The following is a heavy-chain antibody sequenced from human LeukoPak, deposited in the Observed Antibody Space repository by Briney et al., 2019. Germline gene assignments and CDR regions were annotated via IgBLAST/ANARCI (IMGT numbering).Heavy chain of an antibody. Sequence: PSETLSLTCTVSGGSISSYYWSWIRQPPGKRLEWIGYIYYSGSTNYNPSLKSRVTISVDTSKNQFSLKLSSVTAADTAVYYCARRRSIAAAYDAFDIWGQGTMVTVSS. J-gene: IGHJ3*02. D-gene: IGHD6-13*01. V-gene: IGHV4-59*08. CDR2: IYYSGST. CDR1: GGSISSYY. CDR3: ARRRSIAAAYDAFDI.